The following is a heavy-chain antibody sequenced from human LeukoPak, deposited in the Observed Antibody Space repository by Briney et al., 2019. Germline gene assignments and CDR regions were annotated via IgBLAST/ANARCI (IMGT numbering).Heavy chain of an antibody. D-gene: IGHD3-16*02. J-gene: IGHJ4*02. V-gene: IGHV3-30*03. CDR3: ASMVWAYYDYVWGSYRLDY. CDR2: ISYDGSNK. CDR1: GFTFSSYG. Sequence: PGGSLRLSCAASGFTFSSYGMHWVRQAPGKGLEWVAVISYDGSNKYYADSVKGRFTISRDNAKNSLYLQMNSLRAEDTAVYYCASMVWAYYDYVWGSYRLDYWGQGTLVTVSS.